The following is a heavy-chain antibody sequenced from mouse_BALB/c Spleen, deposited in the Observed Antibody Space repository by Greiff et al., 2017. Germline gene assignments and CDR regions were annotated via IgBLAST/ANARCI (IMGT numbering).Heavy chain of an antibody. Sequence: QVQLKQPGAELVKPGASVKLSCKASGYTFTSYWMHWVKQRPGQGLEWIGEIDPSDSYTNYNQKFKGKATLTVDKSSSTAYMQLSSLTSEDSAVYYCARYRRHYAMDYWGQGTSVTVSS. V-gene: IGHV1-69*02. CDR2: IDPSDSYT. J-gene: IGHJ4*01. CDR3: ARYRRHYAMDY. CDR1: GYTFTSYW.